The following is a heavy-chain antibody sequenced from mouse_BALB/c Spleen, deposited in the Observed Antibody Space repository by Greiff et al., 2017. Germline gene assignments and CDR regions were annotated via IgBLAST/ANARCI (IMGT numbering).Heavy chain of an antibody. Sequence: EVHLVESGPGLVKPSQSLSLTCTVTGYSITSDYAWNWIRQFPGNKLEWMGYISYSGSTSYNPSLKSRISITRDTSKNQFFLQLNSVTTEDTATYYCARGYRAMDYWGQGTSVTVSS. J-gene: IGHJ4*01. CDR2: ISYSGST. V-gene: IGHV3-2*02. D-gene: IGHD3-1*01. CDR1: GYSITSDYA. CDR3: ARGYRAMDY.